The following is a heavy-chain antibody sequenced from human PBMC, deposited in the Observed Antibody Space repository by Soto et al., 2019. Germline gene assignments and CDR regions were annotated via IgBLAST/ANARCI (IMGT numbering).Heavy chain of an antibody. V-gene: IGHV1-8*01. CDR2: MNPNSGNT. J-gene: IGHJ3*02. D-gene: IGHD3-3*01. CDR3: ASWGYDFWSVLAVDAFDI. CDR1: GYTFTSYD. Sequence: ASVKVSCKASGYTFTSYDINWVRQATGQGLEWMGWMNPNSGNTGYAQKFQGRVTMTRNTSISTAYMELSSLRSEDTAVYYCASWGYDFWSVLAVDAFDIWGQGTMVTVSS.